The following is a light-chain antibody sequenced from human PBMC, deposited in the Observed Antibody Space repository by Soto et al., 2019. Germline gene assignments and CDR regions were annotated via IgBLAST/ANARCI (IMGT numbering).Light chain of an antibody. Sequence: IQLTQSPSSLSASVGDRVTITCRASQSISSHLNWYQQKPGKAPKVLIYAASNLESGVPSRFSGSGSGTDFTLTISSLQPEDFATYYCQQSYSTPRTFGQGTKVDIK. V-gene: IGKV1-39*01. CDR2: AAS. J-gene: IGKJ1*01. CDR3: QQSYSTPRT. CDR1: QSISSH.